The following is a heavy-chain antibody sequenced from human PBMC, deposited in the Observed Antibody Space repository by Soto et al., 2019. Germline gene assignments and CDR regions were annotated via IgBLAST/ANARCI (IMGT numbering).Heavy chain of an antibody. CDR3: VRERGYDSGWVTRWFDP. J-gene: IGHJ5*02. Sequence: ASVKVSCKASGYTFTSCYMHWVRQAPGQGLEWMGIINPSGGSTSYAQKFQGRVTINPDTSKNQFSLQLNSVTPEDTAVYYCVRERGYDSGWVTRWFDPWGQGTLVTVSS. V-gene: IGHV1-46*01. CDR2: INPSGGST. D-gene: IGHD6-19*01. CDR1: GYTFTSCY.